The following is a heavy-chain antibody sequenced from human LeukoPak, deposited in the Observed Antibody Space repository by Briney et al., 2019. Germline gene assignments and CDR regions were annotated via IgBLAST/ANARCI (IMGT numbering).Heavy chain of an antibody. J-gene: IGHJ4*02. CDR3: TRDQTPYY. V-gene: IGHV3-49*04. CDR2: IRSQIYGGTP. Sequence: PGGSLRLSCAASGFTFSRYSLNWVRQAPGKGLEWVGFIRSQIYGGTPEYAASVKGRFTISRDDSEGVAYLQMNSLKTEDTAVYYCTRDQTPYYWGQGTLVTVSS. CDR1: GFTFSRYS.